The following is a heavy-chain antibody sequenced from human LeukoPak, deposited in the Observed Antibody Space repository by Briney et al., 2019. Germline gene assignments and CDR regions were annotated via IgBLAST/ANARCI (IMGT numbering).Heavy chain of an antibody. V-gene: IGHV3-66*01. D-gene: IGHD1-1*01. CDR3: ARGLTWKAPDY. Sequence: PGGSLRLSCAASGFTVSSNYMSSGRQAPGKGLEWVSIIYSAGYTYYADSVKGRFTISRDNSKNTLYLQMNSLRAEDKAVYYCARGLTWKAPDYWGQGTLVTVSS. CDR2: IYSAGYT. CDR1: GFTVSSNY. J-gene: IGHJ4*02.